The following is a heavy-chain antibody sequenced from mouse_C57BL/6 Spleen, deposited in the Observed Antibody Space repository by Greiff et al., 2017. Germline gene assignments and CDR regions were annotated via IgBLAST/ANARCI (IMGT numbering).Heavy chain of an antibody. CDR1: GFTFSDYY. V-gene: IGHV5-12*01. D-gene: IGHD2-1*01. J-gene: IGHJ3*01. CDR3: GGHEGNYGTGTPFAY. Sequence: EVMLVESGGGLVQPGGSLKLSCAASGFTFSDYYMYWVRQTPEKRLEWVAYISNGGGSTYYPDTVKGRFTISRDNAKNTLYLQMSRLKSEDTAMYYCGGHEGNYGTGTPFAYWGKGTLVTVSA. CDR2: ISNGGGST.